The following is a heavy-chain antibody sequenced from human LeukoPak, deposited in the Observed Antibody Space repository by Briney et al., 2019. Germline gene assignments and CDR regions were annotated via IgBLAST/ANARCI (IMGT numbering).Heavy chain of an antibody. J-gene: IGHJ3*02. CDR1: GGSISSYY. CDR3: ARDRNPMYYYDSSAKVRFYI. CDR2: IYYSGST. D-gene: IGHD3-22*01. V-gene: IGHV4-59*01. Sequence: SETLSLTCTVTGGSISSYYWRGIRQPPGKGLEWIGYIYYSGSTNYNPSLKSRVTISVDTSKNQFSLKLSSVTAADTAVYYCARDRNPMYYYDSSAKVRFYIWGQGKMVTVSS.